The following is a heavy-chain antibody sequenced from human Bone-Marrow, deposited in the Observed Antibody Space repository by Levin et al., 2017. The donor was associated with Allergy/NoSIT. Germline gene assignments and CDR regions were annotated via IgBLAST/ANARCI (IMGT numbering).Heavy chain of an antibody. J-gene: IGHJ4*02. CDR1: GFTFSSYS. Sequence: PGGSLRLSCAASGFTFSSYSMNWVRQAPGKGLEWVSSIIRGGDYICYADSVRGRFTISRDDAKSSLYLQMSSLRPEDTAVYYCARDLKYGDYVPLAPFDQWGQGTLVTVSS. D-gene: IGHD4-17*01. CDR3: ARDLKYGDYVPLAPFDQ. CDR2: IIRGGDYI. V-gene: IGHV3-21*01.